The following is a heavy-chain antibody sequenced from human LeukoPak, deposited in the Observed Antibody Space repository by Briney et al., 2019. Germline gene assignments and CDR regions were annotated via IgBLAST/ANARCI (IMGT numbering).Heavy chain of an antibody. CDR1: GYTFTSYD. CDR3: ARGPYDSSGYPNWFDP. D-gene: IGHD3-22*01. Sequence: GASVKVSCKASGYTFTSYDINWVRQATGQGLEWMGWMNPNSGNTGYAQKFQGRVTMTRNTSISTAYMELSSLRSEDTAVYYCARGPYDSSGYPNWFDPWGQGTLVTVSS. J-gene: IGHJ5*02. CDR2: MNPNSGNT. V-gene: IGHV1-8*01.